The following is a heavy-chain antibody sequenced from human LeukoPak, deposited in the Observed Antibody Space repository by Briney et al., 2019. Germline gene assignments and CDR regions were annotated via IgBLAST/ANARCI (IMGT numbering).Heavy chain of an antibody. V-gene: IGHV3-23*01. D-gene: IGHD6-19*01. Sequence: GGSLRLSCAVSGFTFSSFSFSWVRQAPGKGLEWVSAVSGSGGSTYYADSMKGRFTISRDNSKNTLYLQMNSLRAEDTAVYYCAKGGSGWPNDAFNIWGQGTMVTVSS. CDR2: VSGSGGST. CDR3: AKGGSGWPNDAFNI. J-gene: IGHJ3*02. CDR1: GFTFSSFS.